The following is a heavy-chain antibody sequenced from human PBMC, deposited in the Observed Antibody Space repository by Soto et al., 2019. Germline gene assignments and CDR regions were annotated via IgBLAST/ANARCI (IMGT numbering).Heavy chain of an antibody. CDR2: INHSGST. D-gene: IGHD3-10*01. J-gene: IGHJ5*02. CDR3: ARGENYGSGSPSREYWFDP. CDR1: GGSFSGYY. Sequence: SETLSLTCAVYGGSFSGYYWSWIRQPPGKGLEWIGEINHSGSTNYNPSLKSRVTISVDTSKNQFSLKLSSVTAADTAVYYCARGENYGSGSPSREYWFDPWGQGTLVTVSS. V-gene: IGHV4-34*01.